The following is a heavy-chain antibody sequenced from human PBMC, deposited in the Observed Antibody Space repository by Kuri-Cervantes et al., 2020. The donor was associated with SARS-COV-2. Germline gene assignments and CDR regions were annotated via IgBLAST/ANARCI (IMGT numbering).Heavy chain of an antibody. Sequence: GESLKISCAASGFILDDFGMYWVRQAPGKGLEWVFSITWDGGSTFYADSVKGRFTMSRDSSKKSLYLQMDSLTVEDTAFYYCAKVFGVGSNIKYFDYWGQGTVVTVSS. D-gene: IGHD3-10*02. CDR2: ITWDGGST. CDR1: GFILDDFG. V-gene: IGHV3-43D*03. J-gene: IGHJ4*02. CDR3: AKVFGVGSNIKYFDY.